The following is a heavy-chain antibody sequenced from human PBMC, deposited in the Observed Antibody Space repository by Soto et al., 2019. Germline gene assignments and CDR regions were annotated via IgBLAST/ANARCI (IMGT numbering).Heavy chain of an antibody. V-gene: IGHV4-59*12. CDR1: GGSISSYY. CDR3: ARDYGGNSDY. CDR2: IYYSGST. D-gene: IGHD4-17*01. Sequence: PSETLSLTCTVSGGSISSYYWSWIRQPPGKGLEWIGYIYYSGSTNYNPSLKSRVTIPVDTSKNQFSLKLSSVTAADTAVYYCARDYGGNSDYWGQGTLVTVSS. J-gene: IGHJ4*02.